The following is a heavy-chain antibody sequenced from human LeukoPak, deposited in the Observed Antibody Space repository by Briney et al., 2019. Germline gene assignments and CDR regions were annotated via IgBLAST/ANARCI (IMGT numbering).Heavy chain of an antibody. V-gene: IGHV3-23*01. CDR2: ISGSGGST. CDR1: GFTFSTYD. D-gene: IGHD1-26*01. Sequence: GRSLRLSCAASGFTFSTYDMSWVRQAPGKGLEWVSAISGSGGSTYYADSVKGRFTISRDNSKNTLYLQMNSLRVEDTAVYYCAKEGGSYFDSSFFDFWGQGTLVTVSS. CDR3: AKEGGSYFDSSFFDF. J-gene: IGHJ4*02.